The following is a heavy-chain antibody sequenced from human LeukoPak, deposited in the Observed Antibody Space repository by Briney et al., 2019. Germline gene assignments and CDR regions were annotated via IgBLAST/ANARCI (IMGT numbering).Heavy chain of an antibody. CDR3: ASSPYITFGGVIVNYFDY. CDR2: IDDSGNT. J-gene: IGHJ4*02. Sequence: PSETLSLTCTVSGGSISRYYWSWIRRPPGKGLEWIGYIDDSGNTNYNPSLKSQVTISVDKSKNQFSLKLSFVTAADTAVYYCASSPYITFGGVIVNYFDYWGQGTLVTVSS. CDR1: GGSISRYY. V-gene: IGHV4-59*01. D-gene: IGHD3-16*02.